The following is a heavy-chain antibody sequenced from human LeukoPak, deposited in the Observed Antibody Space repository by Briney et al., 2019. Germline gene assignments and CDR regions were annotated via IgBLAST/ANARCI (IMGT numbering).Heavy chain of an antibody. CDR1: GGSISSGGYY. D-gene: IGHD6-6*01. CDR3: ARGGPKTLFEIAARPYYYYYMDV. V-gene: IGHV4-31*03. Sequence: PSETLSLTCTVSGGSISSGGYYWSWIRQHPGKGLEWIGYIYYSGSTYYNPSLKSRVTISVDTSKNQFSLKLSSVTAADTAVYYCARGGPKTLFEIAARPYYYYYMDVWGKGTTVTVSS. CDR2: IYYSGST. J-gene: IGHJ6*03.